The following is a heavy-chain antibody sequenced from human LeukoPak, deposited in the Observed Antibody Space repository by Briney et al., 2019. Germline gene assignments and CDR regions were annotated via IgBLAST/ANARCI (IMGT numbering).Heavy chain of an antibody. J-gene: IGHJ4*02. CDR1: GFTFSSYT. CDR3: AKEVGNYDFWSGYPY. CDR2: ISGSNYYT. Sequence: GGSLRLSCEASGFTFSSYTMSWVRQAPGKGLEWVSAISGSNYYTYYADSVNGRFTISRDNSKNTLYLQMNSLRAEDTAVYYCAKEVGNYDFWSGYPYWGQGTLVTVSS. D-gene: IGHD3-3*01. V-gene: IGHV3-23*01.